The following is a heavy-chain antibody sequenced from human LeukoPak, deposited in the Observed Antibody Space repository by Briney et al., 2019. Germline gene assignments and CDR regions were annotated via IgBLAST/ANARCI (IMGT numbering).Heavy chain of an antibody. D-gene: IGHD3-9*01. CDR1: GFTFSSYA. V-gene: IGHV3-23*01. CDR3: AKKTYYDILTGPYDY. J-gene: IGHJ4*02. Sequence: GGSLRLSCAASGFTFSSYAMSWVRQAPGKGLEWVSAISGSGGSTYYADSVKGRFTISRDNSNNTLYPQMNSLRAEDTAVYYCAKKTYYDILTGPYDYWGQGTLVTVSS. CDR2: ISGSGGST.